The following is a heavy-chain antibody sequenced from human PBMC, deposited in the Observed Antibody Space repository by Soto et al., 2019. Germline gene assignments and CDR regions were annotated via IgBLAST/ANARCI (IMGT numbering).Heavy chain of an antibody. CDR3: ARDSSSWTTGLLDY. CDR1: GGSISSRGYH. J-gene: IGHJ4*02. D-gene: IGHD6-13*01. CDR2: IYYSGST. V-gene: IGHV4-30-4*01. Sequence: SETLSLTCTVSGGSISSRGYHWSWIRQPPGKGLEWIGCIYYSGSTYYNPSLKSRVTMSLDTSKNQISVKLSSVTAADTAVYYCARDSSSWTTGLLDYWGQGTLVTVS.